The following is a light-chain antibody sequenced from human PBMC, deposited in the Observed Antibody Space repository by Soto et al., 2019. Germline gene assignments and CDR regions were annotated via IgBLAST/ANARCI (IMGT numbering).Light chain of an antibody. CDR3: QQYGSSPPIT. J-gene: IGKJ5*01. CDR2: GAS. V-gene: IGKV3-20*01. Sequence: EIVLTQSPGTLSLSPGERATLSCRASQSVSSTYLAWYQQKPGQAPSPVIYGASSRATGIPDRFGGSVSGTDFTLTISRLEPEDFAVYYCQQYGSSPPITFGQGTRLEIK. CDR1: QSVSSTY.